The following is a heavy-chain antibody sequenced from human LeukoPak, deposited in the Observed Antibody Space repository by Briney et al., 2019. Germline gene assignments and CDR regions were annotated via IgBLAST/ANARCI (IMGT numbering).Heavy chain of an antibody. D-gene: IGHD3-22*01. CDR1: GGTFSSYA. CDR3: ARGYYDSSGYFTY. Sequence: SVKVSCKASGGTFSSYAISWVRQAPGQGLERMGRIIPILGIANYAQKFQGRVTITADKSTSTAYMELSSLRSEDTAVYYCARGYYDSSGYFTYWGQGTLVTVSS. CDR2: IIPILGIA. J-gene: IGHJ4*02. V-gene: IGHV1-69*04.